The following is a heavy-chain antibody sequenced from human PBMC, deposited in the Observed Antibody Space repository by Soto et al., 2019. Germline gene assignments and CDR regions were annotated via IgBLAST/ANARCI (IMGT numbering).Heavy chain of an antibody. V-gene: IGHV4-34*01. J-gene: IGHJ4*02. CDR3: ARVGYYDYVWGSYRQDHFDH. CDR1: GGSFSGYY. Sequence: SETLSLTCAVYGGSFSGYYWSWIRQPPGKGLEWIGEINHSGSTNYNPSHKSRVTISVDTSKNQFSLKLSSVTAADTAVYYCARVGYYDYVWGSYRQDHFDHWGQGTLVTVSS. D-gene: IGHD3-16*02. CDR2: INHSGST.